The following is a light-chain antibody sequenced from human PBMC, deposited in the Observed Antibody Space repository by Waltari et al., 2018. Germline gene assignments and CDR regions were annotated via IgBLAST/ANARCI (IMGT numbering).Light chain of an antibody. V-gene: IGLV2-14*03. J-gene: IGLJ3*02. CDR3: SSGASSRSRV. CDR1: SGDVGGLMF. CDR2: DVS. Sequence: QSALTPPAPGSGSPGQSIAIPRTGTSGDVGGLMFVPVYQPYAGKAPILLTFDVSNRPPRLSTSFSGSKSGNTASLTVSGLQAADEAYCDCSSGASSRSRVFGGGTKVTV.